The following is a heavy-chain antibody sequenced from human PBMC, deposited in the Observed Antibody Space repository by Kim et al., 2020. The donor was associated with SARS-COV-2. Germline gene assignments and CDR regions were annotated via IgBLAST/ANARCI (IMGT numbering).Heavy chain of an antibody. J-gene: IGHJ6*03. CDR3: AREGVYYYYMDV. CDR2: FYPSGRS. D-gene: IGHD3-16*01. V-gene: IGHV4-4*02. CDR1: GDSFTSRNW. Sequence: SETLSLTCAVSGDSFTSRNWWSWVRQTPGTGLEWIGEFYPSGRSNYNPSLESRVTISVDKSNNHFSPRLTSVTAADTAVYYCAREGVYYYYMDVWGKGTT.